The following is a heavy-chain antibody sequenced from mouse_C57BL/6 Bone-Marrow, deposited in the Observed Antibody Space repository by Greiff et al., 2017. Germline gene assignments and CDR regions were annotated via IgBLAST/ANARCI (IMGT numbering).Heavy chain of an antibody. CDR3: ARKVRGVMDY. J-gene: IGHJ3*01. CDR2: INPNTGGT. Sequence: EVQLQQSGPELVKPGASVKISCKASGYTFTDYYMNWVKQSPEKSLEWIGEINPNTGGTTYNQKFKVKATLTVDKSSSTAYMQLNSLTSEDSAVYYCARKVRGVMDYWGQGTLVTVSA. CDR1: GYTFTDYY. D-gene: IGHD1-1*02. V-gene: IGHV1-42*01.